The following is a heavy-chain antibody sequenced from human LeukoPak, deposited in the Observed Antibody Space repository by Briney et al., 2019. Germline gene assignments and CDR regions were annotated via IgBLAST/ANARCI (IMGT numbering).Heavy chain of an antibody. CDR1: GGSISSYY. CDR3: ARQGGGFWYFDL. Sequence: SETLSLTCTVSGGSISSYYWSWIRQPPGKGLEWIGYIYYSGSTNYNPSLKSRVTVSVDTSKNQFSLKLSSVTAADTAVYYCARQGGGFWYFDLWGRGALVTVSS. V-gene: IGHV4-59*08. CDR2: IYYSGST. D-gene: IGHD6-25*01. J-gene: IGHJ2*01.